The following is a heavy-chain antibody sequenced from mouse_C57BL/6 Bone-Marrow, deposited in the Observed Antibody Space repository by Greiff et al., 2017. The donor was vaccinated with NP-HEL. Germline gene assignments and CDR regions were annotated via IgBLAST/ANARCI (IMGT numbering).Heavy chain of an antibody. D-gene: IGHD1-1*01. Sequence: VQLQQPGAELVKPGASVKLSCKASGYTFTSYWMHWVKQRPGRGLEWIGRIDPNSGGTKYNEKFKSKATLTVDKPSSTAYMQLSSLTSEDSAVYYCARDGIYYYGSSPRFAYWGQGTLVTVSA. CDR3: ARDGIYYYGSSPRFAY. CDR1: GYTFTSYW. V-gene: IGHV1-72*01. CDR2: IDPNSGGT. J-gene: IGHJ3*01.